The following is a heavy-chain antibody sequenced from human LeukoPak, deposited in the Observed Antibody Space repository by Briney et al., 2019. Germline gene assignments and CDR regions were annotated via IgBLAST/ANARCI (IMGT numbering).Heavy chain of an antibody. CDR2: IYSGGST. CDR3: ARYWVGYGMDV. CDR1: GFTVSSNY. Sequence: GGSLRLSCAASGFTVSSNYMSWVRQAPGKGLEWVSVIYSGGSTYYADSVKGRFTISRDNSKNTLYLQMNSLRAEDTAVYYCARYWVGYGMDVWGQGTTVTVSS. V-gene: IGHV3-53*01. J-gene: IGHJ6*02. D-gene: IGHD2-8*02.